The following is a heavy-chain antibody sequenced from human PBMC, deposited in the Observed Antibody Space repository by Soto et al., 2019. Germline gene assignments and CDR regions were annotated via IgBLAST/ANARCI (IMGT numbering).Heavy chain of an antibody. Sequence: VQLVESGGGVVQPGRSLRLSCAASGFTFSSYAMHWVRQAPGKGLEWVAVMSDDGSNKYYADSVKGRFTISRDNSKNTLYLQMNRLRAEDTAVYYGARFKGCSGGSCYPYFDYWGQGTLVTVSS. CDR3: ARFKGCSGGSCYPYFDY. V-gene: IGHV3-30-3*01. CDR2: MSDDGSNK. J-gene: IGHJ4*02. D-gene: IGHD2-15*01. CDR1: GFTFSSYA.